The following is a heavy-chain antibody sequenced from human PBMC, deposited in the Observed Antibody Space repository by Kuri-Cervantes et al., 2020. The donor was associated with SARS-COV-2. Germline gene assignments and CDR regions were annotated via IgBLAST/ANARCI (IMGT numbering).Heavy chain of an antibody. Sequence: GGSLRLSCEVSGFLFSASAIHWVRQGSGKGLEWVGRVRGKANNYATAYAASVKGRFTISRDDSKNMAYLQMSSLKTEDTAVYYCARDPTYYDFWSGYSRGNWFDPWGQGTLVTVSS. CDR1: GFLFSASA. CDR2: VRGKANNYAT. J-gene: IGHJ5*02. D-gene: IGHD3-3*01. CDR3: ARDPTYYDFWSGYSRGNWFDP. V-gene: IGHV3-73*01.